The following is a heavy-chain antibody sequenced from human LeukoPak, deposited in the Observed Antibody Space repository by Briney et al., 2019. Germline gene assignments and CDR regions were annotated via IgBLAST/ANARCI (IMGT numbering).Heavy chain of an antibody. Sequence: SETLSLTCAVHGGSSSGSYWSWIRQPPGKGLEWIGEINHSGSTNYNPSLKSRVTISVDTSKNQISLKWSSVTAADTAGYYFTRGSDLYDYVWGSYRKDWFDPWGQGTLVTVSS. CDR2: INHSGST. V-gene: IGHV4-34*01. J-gene: IGHJ5*02. CDR3: TRGSDLYDYVWGSYRKDWFDP. D-gene: IGHD3-16*02. CDR1: GGSSSGSY.